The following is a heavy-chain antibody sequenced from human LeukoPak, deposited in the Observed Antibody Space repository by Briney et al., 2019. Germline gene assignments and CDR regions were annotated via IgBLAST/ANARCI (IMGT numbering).Heavy chain of an antibody. Sequence: GGSLRLSCVASGFTFCGAPMHCVREASGEGREWVGRIRTKENNYATTYGASVKGRFTISRDDSKNTAYLPMSSLKSEDTAVYFCTSMPDVWGKGTTVIVSS. V-gene: IGHV3-73*01. CDR2: IRTKENNYAT. CDR1: GFTFCGAP. CDR3: TSMPDV. D-gene: IGHD2-2*01. J-gene: IGHJ6*04.